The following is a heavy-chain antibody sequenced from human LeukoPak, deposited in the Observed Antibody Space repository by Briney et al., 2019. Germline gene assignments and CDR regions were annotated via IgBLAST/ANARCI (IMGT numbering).Heavy chain of an antibody. D-gene: IGHD2-2*01. CDR3: AREDQQLPDY. J-gene: IGHJ4*02. CDR2: ISKDGTNK. V-gene: IGHV3-30-3*01. Sequence: GRSLRLSCTASGFTFNSYAMHWVRQSPGKGLEWVAVISKDGTNKYCVDSVKGRFTISRDNPKNTVYLQMNSLRPDDTAVYYCAREDQQLPDYWGQGTLVTVSS. CDR1: GFTFNSYA.